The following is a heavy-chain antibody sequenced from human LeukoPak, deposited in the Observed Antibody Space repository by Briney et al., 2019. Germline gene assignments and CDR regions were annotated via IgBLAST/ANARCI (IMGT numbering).Heavy chain of an antibody. V-gene: IGHV3-7*03. D-gene: IGHD6-19*01. Sequence: GGSLRLSCAASGFTFTTSWMNCVRQAPGKGLGWVAMIKGDGSQSYYVDSVRGRFTISGDNAKDSLYLQMNSLRAEDTAVYYCAIDASESSSGWYYFDYWGQGALVTVSS. CDR3: AIDASESSSGWYYFDY. CDR2: IKGDGSQS. CDR1: GFTFTTSW. J-gene: IGHJ4*02.